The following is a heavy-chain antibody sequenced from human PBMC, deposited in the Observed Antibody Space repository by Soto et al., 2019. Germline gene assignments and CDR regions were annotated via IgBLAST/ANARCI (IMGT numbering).Heavy chain of an antibody. J-gene: IGHJ5*02. Sequence: QVKXQQSGPGLVKPSETLSLTCTVSGAAXSSGGYFXXWXXQPPGKGLEWLGYIYYSGGTNYNPSLKSRVTISIDKSKSQFSLRLISVTAADTAVYYCTREQSDDNYFDPWGQGTLVTVSS. V-gene: IGHV4-61*08. CDR1: GAAXSSGGYF. CDR3: TREQSDDNYFDP. CDR2: IYYSGGT. D-gene: IGHD6-19*01.